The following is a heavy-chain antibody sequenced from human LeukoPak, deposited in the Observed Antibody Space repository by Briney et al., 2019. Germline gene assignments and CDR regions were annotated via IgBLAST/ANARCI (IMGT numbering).Heavy chain of an antibody. CDR1: GGSIRSGAYS. V-gene: IGHV4-30-4*07. CDR3: ATYNYDSSGSNWFDP. D-gene: IGHD3-22*01. CDR2: IYYSGST. Sequence: SETLSLTCTVSGGSIRSGAYSWSWIRQPPGKGLEWIGYIYYSGSTYYNLSLKTRVSISLDTSKNQISLKLSSVTAADTAVYYCATYNYDSSGSNWFDPWGQGTLVTVSS. J-gene: IGHJ5*02.